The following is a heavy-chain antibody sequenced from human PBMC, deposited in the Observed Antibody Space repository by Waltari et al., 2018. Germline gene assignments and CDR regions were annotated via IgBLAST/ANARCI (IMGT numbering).Heavy chain of an antibody. CDR3: ARHGYSGGWFDP. CDR1: GASISSSYYY. Sequence: QLQLQESGPGLVKPSETLSPTRSVPGASISSSYYYWGWVLQPPGKGREWIGSMFNGGSTYYNPSLKSRVTISVDTSKNQFSLRLNSVTAADTAIYYCARHGYSGGWFDPWGQGTLVTVSS. CDR2: MFNGGST. J-gene: IGHJ5*02. D-gene: IGHD4-17*01. V-gene: IGHV4-39*01.